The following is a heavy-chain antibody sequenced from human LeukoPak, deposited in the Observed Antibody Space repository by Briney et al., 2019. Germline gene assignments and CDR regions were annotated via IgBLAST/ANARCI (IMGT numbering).Heavy chain of an antibody. CDR3: AKGSPFRYCSGGSCYPDP. CDR2: ISGNGGST. Sequence: GGSLRLSCAASGFTFSSYAMSWVRQAPGKVLEWVSAISGNGGSTYYADSVKGRFTISRDNSKNTLYLQMNSLRAEDTAVYYCAKGSPFRYCSGGSCYPDPWGQGTLVTVSS. V-gene: IGHV3-23*01. J-gene: IGHJ5*02. D-gene: IGHD2-15*01. CDR1: GFTFSSYA.